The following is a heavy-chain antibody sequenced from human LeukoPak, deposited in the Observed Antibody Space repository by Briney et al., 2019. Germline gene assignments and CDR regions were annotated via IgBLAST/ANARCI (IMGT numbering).Heavy chain of an antibody. Sequence: GGSLRLSCAASGFTFSSYRMSWVRQAPGKGLEWVANIKQDGSEKYYVDSVKGRFTISRDNAKNSLYLQMNSLRAEDTAVYYCARQYYDILTGYSPPHAFDIWGQGTMVTVSS. V-gene: IGHV3-7*03. CDR2: IKQDGSEK. CDR3: ARQYYDILTGYSPPHAFDI. CDR1: GFTFSSYR. J-gene: IGHJ3*02. D-gene: IGHD3-9*01.